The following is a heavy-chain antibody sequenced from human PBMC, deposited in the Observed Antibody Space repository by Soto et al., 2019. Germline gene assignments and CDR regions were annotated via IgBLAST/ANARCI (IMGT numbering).Heavy chain of an antibody. CDR1: GGSVSGYY. D-gene: IGHD1-1*01. CDR3: ARGNWVYYYYGMDV. Sequence: KSXETLCTTCAVSGGSVSGYYWSWIRQPPGKGLEWIGEINHSGSTNYNPSLKSRVTISVDTSKNQFSLKLSSVTAADTAVYYCARGNWVYYYYGMDVWGPGHTVPV. CDR2: INHSGST. V-gene: IGHV4-34*01. J-gene: IGHJ6*02.